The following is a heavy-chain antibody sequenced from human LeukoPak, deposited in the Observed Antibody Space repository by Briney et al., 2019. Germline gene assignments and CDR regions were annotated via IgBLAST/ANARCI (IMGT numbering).Heavy chain of an antibody. CDR1: GGSISSGSYY. D-gene: IGHD2/OR15-2a*01. CDR3: VRDKGRAFSFDY. J-gene: IGHJ4*02. V-gene: IGHV4-61*02. Sequence: SETLSLTCTVSGGSISSGSYYWSWIRQPAGKGLEWIGRIYTSGSTNYNPSLKSRVTISVDTSKNQFSLKLSSVTAADTAVYYCVRDKGRAFSFDYWGQGTLVTVSS. CDR2: IYTSGST.